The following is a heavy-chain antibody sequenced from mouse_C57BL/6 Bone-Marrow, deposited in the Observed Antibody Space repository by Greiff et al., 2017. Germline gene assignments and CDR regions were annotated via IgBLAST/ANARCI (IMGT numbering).Heavy chain of an antibody. Sequence: VQLQQSGPELVKPGASVKISCKASGYAFSSSWMNWVKQRPGKGLEWLGRIYPGDGDTNYNGKFKGKATLTADKSSSTAYMQLSSLTSEDSAVYFCARRLGLAYWGQGTLVTVSA. CDR1: GYAFSSSW. D-gene: IGHD4-1*01. CDR3: ARRLGLAY. V-gene: IGHV1-82*01. J-gene: IGHJ3*01. CDR2: IYPGDGDT.